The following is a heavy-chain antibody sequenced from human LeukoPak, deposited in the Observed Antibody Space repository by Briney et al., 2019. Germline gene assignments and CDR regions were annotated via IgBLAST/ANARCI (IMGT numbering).Heavy chain of an antibody. CDR2: IYYSGST. Sequence: SETLSPTCTVSGGSVSSGSYYWSWIRQPPGKGLEWIGYIYYSGSTNYNPSLKSRVTISVDTSKNQFSLKLSSVTAADTAVYYCASNPPYYDSSGYFYFQHWGQGTLVTVSS. CDR1: GGSVSSGSYY. CDR3: ASNPPYYDSSGYFYFQH. J-gene: IGHJ1*01. D-gene: IGHD3-22*01. V-gene: IGHV4-61*01.